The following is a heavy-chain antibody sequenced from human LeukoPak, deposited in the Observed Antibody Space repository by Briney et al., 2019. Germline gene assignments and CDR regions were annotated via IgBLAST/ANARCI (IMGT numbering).Heavy chain of an antibody. D-gene: IGHD1-26*01. J-gene: IGHJ4*02. CDR1: GYTFTGYY. CDR2: INPNSGGT. Sequence: ASVKVSCKASGYTFTGYYMHWVRPAPGQGLEWMGWINPNSGGTNYAQKFQGRVTMTRDTSISTAYMELSRLRSDDTAVYYCARDLSSGTYRLEVWGQGTLVTVSS. V-gene: IGHV1-2*02. CDR3: ARDLSSGTYRLEV.